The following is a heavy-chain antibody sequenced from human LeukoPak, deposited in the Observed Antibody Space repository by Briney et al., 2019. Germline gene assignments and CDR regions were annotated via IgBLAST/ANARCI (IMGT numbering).Heavy chain of an antibody. Sequence: GGSLRLSCAASGFTVSSNYMSWVRQAPGKGLEWVSVIYSGGSTYYADSVKGRFTISRDNSKYTLYLQMNSLRAEDTAVYYCARESGTNSDAFDIWGQGTMVTVSS. CDR1: GFTVSSNY. D-gene: IGHD1-7*01. J-gene: IGHJ3*02. CDR2: IYSGGST. CDR3: ARESGTNSDAFDI. V-gene: IGHV3-53*01.